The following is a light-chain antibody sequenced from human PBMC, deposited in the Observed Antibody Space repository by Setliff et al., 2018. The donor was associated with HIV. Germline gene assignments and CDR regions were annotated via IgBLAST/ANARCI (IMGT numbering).Light chain of an antibody. CDR1: TSDVGGYNY. V-gene: IGLV2-14*01. J-gene: IGLJ1*01. CDR2: EVK. Sequence: QSALTQPASVSGSPGQSITISCTGTTSDVGGYNYVSWYQQHPGKAPKLIIYEVKNRPSGVSNRFSCSKSGNTASLTISGLQAEDEADYYCSSYAITNTLPFGTGTKVTVL. CDR3: SSYAITNTLP.